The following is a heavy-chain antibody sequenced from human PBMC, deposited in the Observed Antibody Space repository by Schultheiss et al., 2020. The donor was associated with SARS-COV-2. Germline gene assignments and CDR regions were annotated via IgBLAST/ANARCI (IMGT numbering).Heavy chain of an antibody. Sequence: GGSLRLSCATSGFTFSSYDIIWVRQAPGKGLEFVSLISSTGYNVYYADSVKGRFTISRDNVKKSVHLQMSGLGAEDTAVYYCATLWFGINWGQGTLVTVSS. CDR1: GFTFSSYD. D-gene: IGHD3-10*01. CDR2: ISSTGYNV. CDR3: ATLWFGIN. V-gene: IGHV3-48*03. J-gene: IGHJ4*02.